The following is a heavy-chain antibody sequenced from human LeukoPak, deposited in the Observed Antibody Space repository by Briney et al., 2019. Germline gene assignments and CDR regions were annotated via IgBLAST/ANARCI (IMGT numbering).Heavy chain of an antibody. J-gene: IGHJ4*02. V-gene: IGHV3-7*03. D-gene: IGHD3-9*01. CDR2: MNHDGGKI. Sequence: GGSLRLSCAASGFTFSDYWMTWVRQAPGKGLEWVANMNHDGGKIFYVDSVKGRFTISRDNAKNSLYLQVNNLRAEDTAVYYCAKFVWSYYDILTGYDYWGQGTLVTVSS. CDR1: GFTFSDYW. CDR3: AKFVWSYYDILTGYDY.